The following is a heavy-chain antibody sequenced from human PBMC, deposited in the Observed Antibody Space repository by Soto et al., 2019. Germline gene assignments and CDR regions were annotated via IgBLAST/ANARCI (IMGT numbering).Heavy chain of an antibody. CDR2: ISSSSSSI. Sequence: GGSLRLSCAASGFTFSSYTMHWVRRAPGKGLEWVSYISSSSSSIYYVDSVKGRFTISRDNAKNSLDLQMNSLRAEDTAVYYCARDRLVNAFDIWGQGTMVTVSS. V-gene: IGHV3-48*01. CDR3: ARDRLVNAFDI. CDR1: GFTFSSYT. J-gene: IGHJ3*02. D-gene: IGHD1-26*01.